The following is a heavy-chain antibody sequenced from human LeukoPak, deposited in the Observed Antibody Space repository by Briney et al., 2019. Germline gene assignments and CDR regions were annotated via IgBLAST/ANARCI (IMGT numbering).Heavy chain of an antibody. CDR1: GFTFSDYY. D-gene: IGHD2-2*01. CDR3: ARDLVVPAANYYYYYGMDV. Sequence: GGSLRLCCAASGFTFSDYYMSWIRQAPGKGLEWVSYISSSGSTIYYADSVKGRFTISRDNAKNSLYLQMNSLRAEDTAVYYCARDLVVPAANYYYYYGMDVWGQGTTVTVSS. J-gene: IGHJ6*02. V-gene: IGHV3-11*01. CDR2: ISSSGSTI.